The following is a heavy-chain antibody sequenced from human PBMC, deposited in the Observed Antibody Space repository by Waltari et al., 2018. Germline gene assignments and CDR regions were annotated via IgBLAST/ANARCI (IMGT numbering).Heavy chain of an antibody. Sequence: QVQLQESGPGRVQSSETLSLTCTVSGVSVSGYFWNWIRQAPGKGPEWIGYIRHTGDTKQNPSLKSRVTMSVDTSRNDFSLRLSSVTAADTAVYYCALWESGWRAFRFWGQGTLGTVSS. CDR3: ALWESGWRAFRF. CDR1: GVSVSGYF. J-gene: IGHJ4*03. CDR2: IRHTGDT. V-gene: IGHV4-59*08. D-gene: IGHD6-19*01.